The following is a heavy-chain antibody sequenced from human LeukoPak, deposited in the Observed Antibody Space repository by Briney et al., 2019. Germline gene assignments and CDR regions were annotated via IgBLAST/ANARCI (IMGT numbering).Heavy chain of an antibody. D-gene: IGHD3-22*01. CDR2: INPNSGNT. J-gene: IGHJ4*02. Sequence: ASVKVSCKASGYTFTGYYMHWVRQAPGQGLEWMGWINPNSGNTGYAQKFQGRVTMTRNTSISTAYMELSSLRSEDTAVYYCARGGGTDYDSSGYYYWGQGTLVTVSS. CDR1: GYTFTGYY. V-gene: IGHV1-8*02. CDR3: ARGGGTDYDSSGYYY.